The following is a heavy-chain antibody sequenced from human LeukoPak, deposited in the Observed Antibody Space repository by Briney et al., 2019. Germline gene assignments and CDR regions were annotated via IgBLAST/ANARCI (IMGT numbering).Heavy chain of an antibody. Sequence: GGSLGLSCTASGFTFYNYAMNWARQAPGKGLEWVSTVSGSGSGTYYADSVTGRLTISRDNSKNTVYLQINSLRAEDTAVYYCAKVLHPYSSQPIFDYWGQGTLVTVSS. D-gene: IGHD2-15*01. CDR1: GFTFYNYA. V-gene: IGHV3-23*01. J-gene: IGHJ4*02. CDR3: AKVLHPYSSQPIFDY. CDR2: VSGSGSGT.